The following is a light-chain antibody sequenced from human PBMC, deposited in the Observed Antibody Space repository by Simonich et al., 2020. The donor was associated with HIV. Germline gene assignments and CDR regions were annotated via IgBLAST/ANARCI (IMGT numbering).Light chain of an antibody. V-gene: IGLV6-57*03. Sequence: NFMLTQPHSVSESPGKTVTISCTRSSGSIAYNYVQWYQQRPGSAPTNVIYEDNQRPTGVPDRFSGSILGNKAALTITGAQADDESDYYCVLYMGSGISVFGGGTKLTVL. J-gene: IGLJ3*02. CDR3: VLYMGSGISV. CDR1: SGSIAYNY. CDR2: EDN.